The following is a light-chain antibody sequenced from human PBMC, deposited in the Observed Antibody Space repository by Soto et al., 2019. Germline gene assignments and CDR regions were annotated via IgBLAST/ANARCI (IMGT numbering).Light chain of an antibody. V-gene: IGLV1-51*02. CDR3: GTWDSSLIAI. CDR1: SSNIGSND. Sequence: QSVLTQPPSVSAAPGQKVTISCSGNSSNIGSNDVSWYQQLPGKAPKLLIYENSQRPSGIPDRFSGSKSGTSATLGITGLQTGDEADYYCGTWDSSLIAIFGNGTKLNVL. J-gene: IGLJ1*01. CDR2: ENS.